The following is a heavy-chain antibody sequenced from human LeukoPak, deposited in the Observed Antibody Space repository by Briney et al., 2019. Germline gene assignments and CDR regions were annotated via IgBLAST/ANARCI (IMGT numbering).Heavy chain of an antibody. CDR1: GGSFSGYY. CDR3: ARDQILYDILTGYYVARQYYFDY. D-gene: IGHD3-9*01. Sequence: SETLSLTCAVYGGSFSGYYWSWIRQPPGKGLEWIGEINHSGSTNYNPSLKSRVTISVDTSKNQFSLKLSSVTAADTAVYYCARDQILYDILTGYYVARQYYFDYWGQGTLVTVSS. CDR2: INHSGST. V-gene: IGHV4-34*01. J-gene: IGHJ4*02.